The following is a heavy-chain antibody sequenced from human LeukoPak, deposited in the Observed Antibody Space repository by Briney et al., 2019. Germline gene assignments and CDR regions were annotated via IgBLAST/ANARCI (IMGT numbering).Heavy chain of an antibody. CDR2: ISGSGGST. Sequence: GGSLRLSCAASGFTFSSYGMSWVRQAPGKGLEWVSAISGSGGSTYYADSVKGRFIISRDNSKNMLYLQMNSLRAEDTAVYYCATDIHPFVVVPTAMEYRGQGTLVTVSS. CDR1: GFTFSSYG. D-gene: IGHD2-2*01. J-gene: IGHJ4*02. V-gene: IGHV3-23*01. CDR3: ATDIHPFVVVPTAMEY.